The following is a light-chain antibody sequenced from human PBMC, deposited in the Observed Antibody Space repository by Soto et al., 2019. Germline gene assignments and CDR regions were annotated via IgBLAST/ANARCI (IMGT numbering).Light chain of an antibody. J-gene: IGKJ2*01. CDR3: QQFNIYPYT. Sequence: DIQMTQSPSTLSASVGDTVTISCRARQNIGNWMAWYQQTPGKAPKLLSSSVSNLPTCVPSSFSDSRSGTEYALTIRSPQPEDLADYYCQQFNIYPYTFGQGTKLES. CDR1: QNIGNW. V-gene: IGKV1-5*03. CDR2: SVS.